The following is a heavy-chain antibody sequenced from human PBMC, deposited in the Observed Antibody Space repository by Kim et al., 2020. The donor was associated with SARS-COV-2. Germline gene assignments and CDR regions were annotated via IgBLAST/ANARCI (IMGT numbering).Heavy chain of an antibody. CDR1: GLTFSRYW. D-gene: IGHD3-3*01. J-gene: IGHJ5*02. CDR3: VRDLFYNFLVGYYP. CDR2: IKQDGSEK. V-gene: IGHV3-7*01. Sequence: GGSLRLSCTTSGLTFSRYWMSWVRQAPGKGLEWVANIKQDGSEKYYVDSVDGRFTISRDNAENSLYLQMNSLRTEDTAVYYCVRDLFYNFLVGYYPWGQG.